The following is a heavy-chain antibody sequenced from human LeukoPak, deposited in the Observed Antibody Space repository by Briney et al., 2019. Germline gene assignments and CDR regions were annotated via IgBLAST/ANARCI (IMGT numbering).Heavy chain of an antibody. CDR3: ARVIKVQLETGWFDP. V-gene: IGHV4-59*01. Sequence: SETLSLTCTVSGGSISSYYWSWIRQPPGKGLEWIGYIYYSGSTNYNPSLKSRVTISVDTSKNQFSLKLSSVTAADTAVYYRARVIKVQLETGWFDPWGQGTLVTVSS. J-gene: IGHJ5*02. CDR1: GGSISSYY. CDR2: IYYSGST. D-gene: IGHD1-1*01.